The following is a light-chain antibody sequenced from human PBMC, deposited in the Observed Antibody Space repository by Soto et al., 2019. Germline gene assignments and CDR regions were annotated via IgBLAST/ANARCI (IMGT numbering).Light chain of an antibody. CDR3: QQYRTSPLT. CDR2: GAS. CDR1: QSVSSSY. V-gene: IGKV3-20*01. Sequence: EIVLTQSPGTLSLSPGERATLSCRASQSVSSSYLAWYQQKPGQAPRLLIYGASSRATGISDRFSGSGSGTAFTLTISRLEPEDFAVYYCQQYRTSPLTVGPGTKVDSK. J-gene: IGKJ3*01.